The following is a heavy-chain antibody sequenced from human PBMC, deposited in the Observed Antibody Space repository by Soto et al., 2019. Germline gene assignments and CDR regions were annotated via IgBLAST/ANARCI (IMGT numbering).Heavy chain of an antibody. D-gene: IGHD3-10*01. CDR1: GGTFSSYA. CDR2: IIPIFGTA. J-gene: IGHJ6*02. V-gene: IGHV1-69*13. CDR3: ARREVRGVITHDYYYYGMDV. Sequence: SVKVSCKASGGTFSSYAISWVRQAPGQGLEWMGGIIPIFGTANYAQKFQGRVTITADESTSTAYMELSSLRSEDTAVYYCARREVRGVITHDYYYYGMDVWGQGTTVTVSS.